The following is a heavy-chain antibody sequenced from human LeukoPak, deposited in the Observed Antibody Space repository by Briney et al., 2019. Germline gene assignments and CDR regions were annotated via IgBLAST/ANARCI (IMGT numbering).Heavy chain of an antibody. CDR1: GFTFSSYS. D-gene: IGHD1-26*01. CDR2: ISSSSSYI. Sequence: GGSLRLSCAASGFTFSSYSMNWVRQAPGKGLEWVSSISSSSSYIYYADSAKGRFTISRDNAKNSLYLQMNSLRAEDTAVYYCARGQWELLSYYYYMDVWGKGTTVTVSS. J-gene: IGHJ6*03. CDR3: ARGQWELLSYYYYMDV. V-gene: IGHV3-21*01.